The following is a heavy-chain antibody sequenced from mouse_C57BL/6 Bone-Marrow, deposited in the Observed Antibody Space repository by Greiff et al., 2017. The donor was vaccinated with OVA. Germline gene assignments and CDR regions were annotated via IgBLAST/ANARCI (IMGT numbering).Heavy chain of an antibody. D-gene: IGHD2-4*01. Sequence: VQLQQPGAELVKPGASVKMSCKASGYTFTSYWITWVKQRPGQGLEWIGDIYPGSGSTNYNEKFKSKATLTVEPSSSTAYMQLSSLTSEDSAVYYCAREGYYDYDEDYAMDYWGQGTSVTVSS. CDR2: IYPGSGST. J-gene: IGHJ4*01. CDR1: GYTFTSYW. V-gene: IGHV1-55*01. CDR3: AREGYYDYDEDYAMDY.